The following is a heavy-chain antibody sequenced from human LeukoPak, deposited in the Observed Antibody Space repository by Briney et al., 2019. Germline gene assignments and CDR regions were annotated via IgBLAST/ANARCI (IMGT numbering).Heavy chain of an antibody. D-gene: IGHD3-3*01. Sequence: SETLSLTCTVSGGSISSSSYYWGWIRQPPGKGLEGIGSIYYSGSTYYNPSLKSRVTISVDTSKTQFSLNLSSVNAAVTAVDYFARLITIFGVVINSDWGQGTLVTVSS. CDR1: GGSISSSSYY. J-gene: IGHJ4*02. CDR2: IYYSGST. CDR3: ARLITIFGVVINSD. V-gene: IGHV4-39*01.